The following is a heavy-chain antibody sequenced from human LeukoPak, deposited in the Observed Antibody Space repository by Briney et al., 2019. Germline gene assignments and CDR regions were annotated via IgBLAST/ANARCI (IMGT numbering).Heavy chain of an antibody. Sequence: GGSLRLSCAASGFTFSGYGMHWVRQAPGKGLEWVSAISGSGGSTYYADSVKGRFTISRDNSKNTLYLQMNSLRAEDTAVYYCAKDRYSSSWYEEYFQHWGQGTLVTVSS. V-gene: IGHV3-23*01. CDR1: GFTFSGYG. J-gene: IGHJ1*01. CDR3: AKDRYSSSWYEEYFQH. CDR2: ISGSGGST. D-gene: IGHD6-13*01.